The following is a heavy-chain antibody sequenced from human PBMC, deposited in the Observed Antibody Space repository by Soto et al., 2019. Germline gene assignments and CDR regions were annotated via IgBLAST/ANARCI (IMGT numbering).Heavy chain of an antibody. V-gene: IGHV3-33*01. CDR1: GFTFSYYG. Sequence: QVHLVESGGGVVQPGRSLRLSCAASGFTFSYYGMHWVRQAPGKGLEWVAITWYDGSNKYYADSVKGRFTISRDNSMNTLYLQMNSLRAEDTAVYYCARGGGGSYCSGGSCFFDYWGPGTTVTVSS. CDR3: ARGGGGSYCSGGSCFFDY. CDR2: TWYDGSNK. D-gene: IGHD2-15*01. J-gene: IGHJ4*02.